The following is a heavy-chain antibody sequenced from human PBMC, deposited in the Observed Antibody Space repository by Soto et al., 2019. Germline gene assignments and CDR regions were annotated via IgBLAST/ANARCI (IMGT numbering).Heavy chain of an antibody. D-gene: IGHD6-19*01. J-gene: IGHJ6*02. CDR1: GFTFSSYG. V-gene: IGHV3-33*01. CDR3: ARVGSSGWYLPTSYYYYGMDV. Sequence: PGGSLRLSCAASGFTFSSYGMHWVRQAPGKGLEWVAVIWYDGSNKYYADSVKGRFTISRDNSKNTLYLQMNSLRAEDTAVYYCARVGSSGWYLPTSYYYYGMDVWGQGTTVTVSS. CDR2: IWYDGSNK.